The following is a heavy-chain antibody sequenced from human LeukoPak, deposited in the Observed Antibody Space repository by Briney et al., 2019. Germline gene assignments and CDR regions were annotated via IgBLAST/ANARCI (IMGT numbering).Heavy chain of an antibody. J-gene: IGHJ4*02. D-gene: IGHD3-3*01. CDR3: AREDRLSGYYYFDY. Sequence: ASVKVSCKASGYTFTSYGISWVRQAPGQGLEWMGWISAYNGNTNYAQKLQGRVTMTTDTSTSTAYMELRSLRSDDTAVYYCAREDRLSGYYYFDYWGQGTLVTVSS. V-gene: IGHV1-18*01. CDR2: ISAYNGNT. CDR1: GYTFTSYG.